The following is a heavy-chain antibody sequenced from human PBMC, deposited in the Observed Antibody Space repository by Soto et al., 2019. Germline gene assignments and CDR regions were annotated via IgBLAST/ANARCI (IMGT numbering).Heavy chain of an antibody. D-gene: IGHD6-19*01. J-gene: IGHJ4*02. Sequence: WGFLRLSCAAAGFTISSNYISCVLQAPGKGLEWVSVIYSGGSTYYADSVKGRFTISRHNSKNTLYLQMNSLRAEDTAVYYCARVPVSSGCYYFGYWGQRTLVTVSS. CDR2: IYSGGST. CDR3: ARVPVSSGCYYFGY. V-gene: IGHV3-53*04. CDR1: GFTISSNY.